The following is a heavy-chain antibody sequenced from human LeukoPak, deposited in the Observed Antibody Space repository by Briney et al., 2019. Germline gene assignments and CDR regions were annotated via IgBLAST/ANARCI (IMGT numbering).Heavy chain of an antibody. J-gene: IGHJ3*02. CDR2: IYYSGST. Sequence: SETLSLTCTVSGDSVRSDTYYWSWIRQPPGKGLEWIGYIYYSGSTYYNPSLKSRVTISVDTSKNQFSLKLSSVTAADTAVYYCASSASSSFAFDIWGQGTMVTVSS. D-gene: IGHD6-6*01. CDR3: ASSASSSFAFDI. CDR1: GDSVRSDTYY. V-gene: IGHV4-30-4*01.